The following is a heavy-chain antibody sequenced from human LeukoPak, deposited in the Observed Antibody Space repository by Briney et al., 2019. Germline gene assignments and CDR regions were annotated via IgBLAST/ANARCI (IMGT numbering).Heavy chain of an antibody. CDR3: ARGGTRGYSPRVDH. Sequence: PGGSLRLSCAASGFTFSSYWMHWVRQAPGKGLVWVSRINSDGSSTSYADSVKGRFTISRDNAKNSVDLQMSSLRPEDTAVYYCARGGTRGYSPRVDHWGQGILVIVSS. CDR1: GFTFSSYW. J-gene: IGHJ1*01. D-gene: IGHD5-18*01. V-gene: IGHV3-74*01. CDR2: INSDGSST.